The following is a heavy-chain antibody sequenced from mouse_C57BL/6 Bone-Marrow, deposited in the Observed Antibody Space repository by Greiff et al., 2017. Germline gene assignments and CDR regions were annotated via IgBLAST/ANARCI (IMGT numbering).Heavy chain of an antibody. CDR1: GFSFNTYA. CDR2: IRSKSKNYAP. V-gene: IGHV10-1*01. Sequence: EVKLMESGGGLVQPKGSLKLSCAASGFSFNTYAMNWVRQAPGKGLEWVARIRSKSKNYAPYYAESVKDRLTISRDDSESMLYLQMNNLKTEDTAMYYCVRRGYDTVYAMDYWGQVTSVTVSS. D-gene: IGHD2-2*01. CDR3: VRRGYDTVYAMDY. J-gene: IGHJ4*01.